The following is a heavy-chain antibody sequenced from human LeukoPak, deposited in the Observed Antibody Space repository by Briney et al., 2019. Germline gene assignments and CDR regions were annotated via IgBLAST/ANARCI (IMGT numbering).Heavy chain of an antibody. Sequence: PGGALRLSCAASGFTFSSYGMHWVRQAPGKGLEWVAVISYDGSNKYYADSVKGRFTISRDNSKKTLYLQMNSLRAEDPAVYYCAKGLDPFSGAYYYYYTDVWGKGTTVTVSS. V-gene: IGHV3-30*18. J-gene: IGHJ6*03. CDR3: AKGLDPFSGAYYYYYTDV. CDR2: ISYDGSNK. D-gene: IGHD2-8*02. CDR1: GFTFSSYG.